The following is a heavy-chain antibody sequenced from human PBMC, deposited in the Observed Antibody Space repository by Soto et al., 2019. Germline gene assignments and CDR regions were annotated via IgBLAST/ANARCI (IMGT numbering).Heavy chain of an antibody. V-gene: IGHV1-8*01. Sequence: ASVKVSCKASGDTFTTFDINWVRQATGHGLEWMGWINPNSGNIGYAQRFQGRVTMTRDTAIRTAYMEVSSLRSDDTAVYYCARGRASGSYYLLDYWGQGTLVTVSS. J-gene: IGHJ4*02. CDR2: INPNSGNI. CDR1: GDTFTTFD. D-gene: IGHD3-10*01. CDR3: ARGRASGSYYLLDY.